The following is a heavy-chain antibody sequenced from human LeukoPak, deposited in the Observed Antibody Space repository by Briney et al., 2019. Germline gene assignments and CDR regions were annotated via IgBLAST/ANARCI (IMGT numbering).Heavy chain of an antibody. J-gene: IGHJ4*02. CDR1: GFTFSSYA. Sequence: PGGSLRLSCAASGFTFSSYAMHWVRQAPGKGLEYVSAISSNGGSTYYANSVKGRFTISRDNSKNTLYLQMGSLRAEDMAVYYCARDWVNSSGCYYFDYWGQGTLVTVSS. CDR3: ARDWVNSSGCYYFDY. V-gene: IGHV3-64*01. D-gene: IGHD6-19*01. CDR2: ISSNGGST.